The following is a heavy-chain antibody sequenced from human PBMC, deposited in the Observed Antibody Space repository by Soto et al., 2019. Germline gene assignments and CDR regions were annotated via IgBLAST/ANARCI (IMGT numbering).Heavy chain of an antibody. D-gene: IGHD3-3*01. CDR2: ISYSSGSI. J-gene: IGHJ4*02. CDR1: GFIFDDYA. CDR3: AKGRGYDFWSRYNL. V-gene: IGHV3-9*01. Sequence: EVQLVESGGGLVQPGRSLRLSCAASGFIFDDYAMHWVRQAPGKGLEWVSGISYSSGSIAYADSVKGRFTISRDNAKNSLHLQMNSLRPEDTAFYYCAKGRGYDFWSRYNLWGQGALVTVSS.